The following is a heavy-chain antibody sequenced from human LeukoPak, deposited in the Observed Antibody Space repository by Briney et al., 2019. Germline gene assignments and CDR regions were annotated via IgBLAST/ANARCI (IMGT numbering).Heavy chain of an antibody. D-gene: IGHD1-26*01. V-gene: IGHV4-4*07. Sequence: PSETLSLTCIVSGGSISSYYWSWIRQPAGKGLEWIGRIYTSGSTNYNASLKSRVSMSVDTSKNQFSLKLSSVTAADTAVLYCARENSGSYREFDYWGQGTLVTVSS. CDR3: ARENSGSYREFDY. CDR1: GGSISSYY. CDR2: IYTSGST. J-gene: IGHJ4*02.